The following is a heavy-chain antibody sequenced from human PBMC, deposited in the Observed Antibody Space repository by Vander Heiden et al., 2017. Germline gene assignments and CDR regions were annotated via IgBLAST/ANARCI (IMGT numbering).Heavy chain of an antibody. CDR2: ISSSSSTI. J-gene: IGHJ5*02. Sequence: EVQLVESGGGLVQPGGSLRLSCAASGFTFSSYSMNWVRQAPGKGLEWVSYISSSSSTIYYADSVKGRFTISRDNAKNSLYLQMNSLRDEDTAVYYCASPETAGSTEDWFDPWGQGTLVTVSS. V-gene: IGHV3-48*02. D-gene: IGHD6-19*01. CDR3: ASPETAGSTEDWFDP. CDR1: GFTFSSYS.